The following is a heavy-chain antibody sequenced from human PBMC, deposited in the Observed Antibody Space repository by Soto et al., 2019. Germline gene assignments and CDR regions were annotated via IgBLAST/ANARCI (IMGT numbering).Heavy chain of an antibody. J-gene: IGHJ4*02. CDR2: IIPILGIA. CDR3: ASGVGYYYGSGNAY. Sequence: KVSCKASGGTFSSYTISWVRQAPGQGLEWMGRIIPILGIANYAQKFQGRVTITADKSTSTAYMELSSLRSEDTAVYYCASGVGYYYGSGNAYWGQGTLVTVSS. V-gene: IGHV1-69*02. D-gene: IGHD3-10*01. CDR1: GGTFSSYT.